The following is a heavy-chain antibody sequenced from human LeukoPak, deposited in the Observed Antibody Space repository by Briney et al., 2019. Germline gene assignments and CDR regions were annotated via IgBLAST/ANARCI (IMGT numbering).Heavy chain of an antibody. CDR1: GDSVSSNSAA. D-gene: IGHD6-19*01. CDR3: ARTPAAWLVGYFDY. V-gene: IGHV6-1*01. J-gene: IGHJ4*02. CDR2: TYYRSKWYN. Sequence: SQTLSLTCAISGDSVSSNSAAWNWIRQSPSRGLEWLGRTYYRSKWYNDYAVSVKSRITINPDTSKNQFSLQLNSVTPEDTAVYHCARTPAAWLVGYFDYWGQGTLVTVSS.